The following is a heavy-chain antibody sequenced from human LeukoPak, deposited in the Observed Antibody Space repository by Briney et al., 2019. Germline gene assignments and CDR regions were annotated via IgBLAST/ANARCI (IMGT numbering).Heavy chain of an antibody. J-gene: IGHJ2*01. CDR1: GDSVSSNSAA. D-gene: IGHD6-6*01. CDR3: ARDWEYSSSSPWYFDL. V-gene: IGHV6-1*01. Sequence: SQTLSLTCAISGDSVSSNSAAWNWIRQSPSRGLEWLGRTYYRSKWYNDYAVPVKSRITINPDTSKNQFSLQLNSVTPEDTAVYYCARDWEYSSSSPWYFDLWGRGTLVTVSS. CDR2: TYYRSKWYN.